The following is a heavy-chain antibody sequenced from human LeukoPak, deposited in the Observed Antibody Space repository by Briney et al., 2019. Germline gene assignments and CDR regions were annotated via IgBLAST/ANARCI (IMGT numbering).Heavy chain of an antibody. CDR3: ARDSAGNDY. V-gene: IGHV3-7*01. CDR1: GFTFSTYW. Sequence: AGGSLRLSCAASGFTFSTYWMSWVRQAPGKGLEWVANIKQDGSEKYYVDSVKGRFTISRDNAKNSLYLQMNSLRAEDAAMYYCARDSAGNDYWGQGTLVTVSS. D-gene: IGHD6-13*01. J-gene: IGHJ4*02. CDR2: IKQDGSEK.